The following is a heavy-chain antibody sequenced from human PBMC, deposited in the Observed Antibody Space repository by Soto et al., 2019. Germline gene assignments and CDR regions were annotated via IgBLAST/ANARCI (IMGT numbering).Heavy chain of an antibody. Sequence: PGGSLRLSCAPSGFPFTGYAMSWVRQAPGKGLEWVSAISGHGDATFYADSVKGRFTISRDNSKNTLYLHMNSLRAEDTALYYCANSRVSMVRGLIIIPNYWGQGTLVTVAS. CDR2: ISGHGDAT. D-gene: IGHD3-10*01. V-gene: IGHV3-23*01. CDR3: ANSRVSMVRGLIIIPNY. CDR1: GFPFTGYA. J-gene: IGHJ4*02.